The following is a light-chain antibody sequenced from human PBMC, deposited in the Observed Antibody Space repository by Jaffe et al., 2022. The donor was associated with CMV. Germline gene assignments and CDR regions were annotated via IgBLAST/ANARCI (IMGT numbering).Light chain of an antibody. V-gene: IGLV1-51*01. CDR2: DNN. Sequence: QSVLTQPPSVSAAPGQKVTISCSGSSSNIGNNYVSWYQQLPGTAPKLLIYDNNKRPSGIPDRFSGSKSGTSATLGITGLQTGDEADYYCGTWDSSLSESWVFGGGTKLTVL. J-gene: IGLJ3*02. CDR3: GTWDSSLSESWV. CDR1: SSNIGNNY.